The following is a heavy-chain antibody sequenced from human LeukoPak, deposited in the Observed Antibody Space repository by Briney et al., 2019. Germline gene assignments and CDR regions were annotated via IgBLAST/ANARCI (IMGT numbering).Heavy chain of an antibody. Sequence: GGSLRLSCAASGFTFSSYGMHWVRQAPGKGLEWVAFIRYDGSNKYYADSVKGRFTISRDNSKNTLYLQMNSLRAEDTAVYYCAEAAGPSYYYYCMDVWGKGTTVTVSS. CDR2: IRYDGSNK. CDR3: AEAAGPSYYYYCMDV. CDR1: GFTFSSYG. V-gene: IGHV3-30*02. D-gene: IGHD6-13*01. J-gene: IGHJ6*03.